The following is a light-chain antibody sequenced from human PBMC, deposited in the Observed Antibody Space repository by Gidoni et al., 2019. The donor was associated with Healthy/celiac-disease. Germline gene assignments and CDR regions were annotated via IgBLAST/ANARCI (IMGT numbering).Light chain of an antibody. J-gene: IGLJ2*01. V-gene: IGLV1-44*01. CDR2: SNN. Sequence: QSVLTQPPSASGTPGQRVTISCSGSSSNIGSNTVNWYQPLQGTAPKLLIYSNNQRPSGVPDRFSGSKSGTSASLAISGLQSEDEADYYCAAWDDSLNGVVFGGGTKLTVL. CDR3: AAWDDSLNGVV. CDR1: SSNIGSNT.